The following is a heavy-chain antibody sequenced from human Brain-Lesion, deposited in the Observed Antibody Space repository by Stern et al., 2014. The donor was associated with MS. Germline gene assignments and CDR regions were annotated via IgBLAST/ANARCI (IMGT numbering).Heavy chain of an antibody. D-gene: IGHD1-26*01. Sequence: QLVQSGSGLVKPSQTLSLSCAVSGGSISSGTYSWSWIRQTPGKGLERIGYIYESGSTHFNPSLSSRFTISINRSRHQFSLQLPSVTAADTAMYYCARGIAPLVGASPLFDSWGQGTLVTVSS. J-gene: IGHJ4*02. V-gene: IGHV4-30-2*01. CDR1: GGSISSGTYS. CDR2: IYESGST. CDR3: ARGIAPLVGASPLFDS.